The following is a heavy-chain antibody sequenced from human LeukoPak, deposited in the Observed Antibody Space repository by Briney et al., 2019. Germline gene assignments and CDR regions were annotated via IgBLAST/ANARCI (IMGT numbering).Heavy chain of an antibody. D-gene: IGHD2-2*01. Sequence: ASVKVSCKASGGTFSSYAISWVRQAPGQGLEWMGGIIPIFGTANYAQKFQGRVTITADKSTSTAYMELSSLRSEDTAVYYCARAGCSSTSCARPAYDYWGQGTLVTVSS. J-gene: IGHJ4*02. CDR3: ARAGCSSTSCARPAYDY. CDR1: GGTFSSYA. CDR2: IIPIFGTA. V-gene: IGHV1-69*06.